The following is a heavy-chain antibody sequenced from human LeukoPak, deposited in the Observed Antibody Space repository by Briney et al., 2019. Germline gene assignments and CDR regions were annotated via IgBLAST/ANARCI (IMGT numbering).Heavy chain of an antibody. CDR2: IYYSGST. D-gene: IGHD6-19*01. V-gene: IGHV4-39*01. CDR3: ASTPYYIAVAGLFDY. CDR1: GGSISSSNYY. J-gene: IGHJ4*02. Sequence: PSETLSLTCTVSGGSISSSNYYWGWIRQPPGKGLEWIGSIYYSGSTYYNPSLKSRVTISVDTSKNQFSLKLSSVTAADTAVYYCASTPYYIAVAGLFDYWGQGTLVTVSS.